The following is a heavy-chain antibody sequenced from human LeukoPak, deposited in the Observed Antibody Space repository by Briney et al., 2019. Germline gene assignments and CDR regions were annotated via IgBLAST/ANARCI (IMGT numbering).Heavy chain of an antibody. J-gene: IGHJ4*02. CDR2: IWYDGSNK. Sequence: GGSLRLSCAASGFTFSSYGMHWVRQAPGKGLEWVAVIWYDGSNKYYADSVKGRFTISRDNSKNTLYLQMNSLRAEDTAVYYCARGGGTLTGLLTLGDYWGQGTLVTVSS. CDR1: GFTFSSYG. V-gene: IGHV3-33*01. CDR3: ARGGGTLTGLLTLGDY. D-gene: IGHD3-9*01.